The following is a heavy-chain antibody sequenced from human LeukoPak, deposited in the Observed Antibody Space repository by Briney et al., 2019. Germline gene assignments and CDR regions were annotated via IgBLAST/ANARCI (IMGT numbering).Heavy chain of an antibody. J-gene: IGHJ4*02. D-gene: IGHD2-15*01. CDR3: ARGGAATGNFDY. CDR1: GYSIGSGCY. V-gene: IGHV4-38-2*02. Sequence: SGTLSPTCPVSGYSIGSGCYWGWIRQPPGEWLGWIGSIYHSGSTYYNPSLKSRVTISVDTSKNQFSLKLSSVTAADTAVYYCARGGAATGNFDYWGQGTLVTVSS. CDR2: IYHSGST.